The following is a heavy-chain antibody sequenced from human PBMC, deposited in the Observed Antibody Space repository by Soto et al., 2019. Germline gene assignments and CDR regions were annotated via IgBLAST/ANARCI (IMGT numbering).Heavy chain of an antibody. D-gene: IGHD4-17*01. CDR1: GYTFTSYD. CDR2: MNPNSGNT. J-gene: IGHJ3*02. CDR3: ARVPPAHDYGDYADAFDI. Sequence: ASVKVSCKASGYTFTSYDINWVRQATGQGLEWMGWMNPNSGNTGYAQKFQGRVTMTRNTSISTAYMELSSLRSEDTAVYYCARVPPAHDYGDYADAFDIWGQGTMVTVSS. V-gene: IGHV1-8*01.